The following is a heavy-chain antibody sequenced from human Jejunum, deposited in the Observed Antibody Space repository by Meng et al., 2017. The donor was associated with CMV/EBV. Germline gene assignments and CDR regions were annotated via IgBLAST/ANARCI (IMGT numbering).Heavy chain of an antibody. Sequence: SCKASGGTLSSYVISCVRQAPGQGLEWMGRIIPIIGRPHHAQRFQDRVSITADKSTSTVYMEINSLTSEDTAVYFCARDAGPSTDWGQGTLVTVSS. CDR2: IIPIIGRP. CDR1: GGTLSSYV. J-gene: IGHJ4*02. D-gene: IGHD2-8*02. V-gene: IGHV1-69*04. CDR3: ARDAGPSTD.